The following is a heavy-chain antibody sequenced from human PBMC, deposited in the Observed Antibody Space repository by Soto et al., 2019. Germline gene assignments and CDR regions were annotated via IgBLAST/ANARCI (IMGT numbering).Heavy chain of an antibody. J-gene: IGHJ5*02. CDR3: APSGGSGSYLGYNWFDP. Sequence: QVQLVESGGGVVQPGRSLRLSCAASGFTFSSYGMHWVRQAPGKGLEWVAVIWYDGSNKYYADSVKGRFTISRDNSKITLYLQMNSLRAEDTAVYYCAPSGGSGSYLGYNWFDPWGQGTLVTVSS. CDR1: GFTFSSYG. V-gene: IGHV3-33*01. CDR2: IWYDGSNK. D-gene: IGHD3-10*01.